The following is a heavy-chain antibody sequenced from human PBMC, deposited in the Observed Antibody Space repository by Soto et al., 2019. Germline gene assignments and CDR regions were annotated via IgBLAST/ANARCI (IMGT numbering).Heavy chain of an antibody. CDR1: DDSIGPYY. V-gene: IGHV4-4*08. CDR2: VYTSGST. CDR3: AREVVGNTWPGIFDS. J-gene: IGHJ4*02. Sequence: LSLTCSISDDSIGPYYWTWIRQTPRKELQWIGYVYTSGSTKYNSSLKSRVTISLDASNSQFSLTMSSVTAADTGVYYCAREVVGNTWPGIFDSWGRGTLFTVSS.